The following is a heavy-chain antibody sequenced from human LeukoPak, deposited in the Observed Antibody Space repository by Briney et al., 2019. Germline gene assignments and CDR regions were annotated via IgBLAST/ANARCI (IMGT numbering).Heavy chain of an antibody. CDR3: AFEGYNYGYN. D-gene: IGHD5-18*01. J-gene: IGHJ4*02. CDR2: IIPIFGTS. V-gene: IGHV1-69*13. Sequence: SVKVSCKASGYTFTSYGISWVRQAPGQGLEWMGGIIPIFGTSNYAHKFQGRVTITADESTSTVYMELSSLRSDDTAIYYCAFEGYNYGYNWGQGTLVTVSS. CDR1: GYTFTSYG.